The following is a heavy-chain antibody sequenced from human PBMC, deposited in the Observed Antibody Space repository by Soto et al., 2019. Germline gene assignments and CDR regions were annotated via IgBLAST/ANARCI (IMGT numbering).Heavy chain of an antibody. V-gene: IGHV4-30-4*01. CDR2: IYYIGST. Sequence: SETLSLTCTVSDGSISRGDYYWSWIRQPPGKGLEWIRYIYYIGSTYYNPSLKSRVTISVDTSKNQYPLKLSSVTAADTAVYYCGRVGYSNYKPYYFDYWGQGTLVTVSS. J-gene: IGHJ4*02. D-gene: IGHD4-4*01. CDR1: DGSISRGDYY. CDR3: GRVGYSNYKPYYFDY.